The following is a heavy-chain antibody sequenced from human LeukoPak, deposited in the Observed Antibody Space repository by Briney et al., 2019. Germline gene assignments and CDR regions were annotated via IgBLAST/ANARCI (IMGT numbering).Heavy chain of an antibody. CDR2: ISGSGDST. V-gene: IGHV3-23*01. J-gene: IGHJ4*02. CDR1: GFTFSSYA. D-gene: IGHD6-6*01. Sequence: GGSLRLSCAASGFTFSSYAMSWVRQAPGEGLEWVSSISGSGDSTYYADSVRGRFTTSRDNSKNTLSLQMISMRAEDTAIYYCAKDPFRARISAPDYWGQGTLVTVSS. CDR3: AKDPFRARISAPDY.